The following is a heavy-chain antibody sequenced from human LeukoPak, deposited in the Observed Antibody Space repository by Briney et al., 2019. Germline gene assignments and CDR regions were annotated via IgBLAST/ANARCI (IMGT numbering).Heavy chain of an antibody. J-gene: IGHJ5*02. CDR1: GFTFSSYS. Sequence: AGGSLRLSCAASGFTFSSYSMNWVRQAPGKGLEWVSSISSSGGYIYYADSVKGRFTISRDNAKNSLYLQMNSLRAEDTAVYYCARGPKVDSGSGINWFDPWGQGTLVTVSS. CDR3: ARGPKVDSGSGINWFDP. CDR2: ISSSGGYI. V-gene: IGHV3-21*01. D-gene: IGHD3-10*01.